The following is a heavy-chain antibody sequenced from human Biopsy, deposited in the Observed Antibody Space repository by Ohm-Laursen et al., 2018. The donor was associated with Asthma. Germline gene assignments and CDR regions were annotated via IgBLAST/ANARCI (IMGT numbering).Heavy chain of an antibody. CDR1: GFTFRHYA. CDR2: ILSDGGEP. D-gene: IGHD4-23*01. J-gene: IGHJ3*02. Sequence: SLRLSCAASGFTFRHYALHWVRQAPGKGLEWVAFILSDGGEPSYADSVKGRFTLSRDNSRNTLYLQMNSLRVEDTAIYYCARTHERWTSIQDDALDIWGQGTMVIVSS. V-gene: IGHV3-30*02. CDR3: ARTHERWTSIQDDALDI.